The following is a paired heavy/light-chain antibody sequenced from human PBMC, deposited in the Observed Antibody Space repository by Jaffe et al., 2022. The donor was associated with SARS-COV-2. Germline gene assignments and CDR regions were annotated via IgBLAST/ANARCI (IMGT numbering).Heavy chain of an antibody. D-gene: IGHD3-22*01. Sequence: QLQLQESGPGLVKPSETLSLTCTVSGGSISSSSYYWGWIRQPPGKGLEWIGSIYYSGSTYYNPSLKSRVTISVDTSKNQFSLKLSSVTAADTAVYYCASPYYDSSGYYYRNWYFDLWGRGTLVTVSS. CDR2: IYYSGST. CDR3: ASPYYDSSGYYYRNWYFDL. V-gene: IGHV4-39*01. CDR1: GGSISSSSYY. J-gene: IGHJ2*01.
Light chain of an antibody. CDR1: SLRSYY. CDR2: GKN. V-gene: IGLV3-19*01. Sequence: SSELTQDPAVSVALGQTVRITCQGDSLRSYYASWYQQKPGQAPVLVIYGKNNRPSGIPDRFSGSSSGNTASLTITGAQAEDEADYYCNSRDSSGNLLYVFGTGTKVTVL. CDR3: NSRDSSGNLLYV. J-gene: IGLJ1*01.